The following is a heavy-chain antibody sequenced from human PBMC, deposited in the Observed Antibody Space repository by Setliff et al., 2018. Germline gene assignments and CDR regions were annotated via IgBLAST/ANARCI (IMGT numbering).Heavy chain of an antibody. CDR2: ISPHTGNT. Sequence: ASVKVSCKASGYTFSDYGISWVRQAPGQGLGWMGWISPHTGNTFYAPQFQGRVIMTTDTSTNTAYMDLRSLRSDDTAVYYCERLVRYCTTTTCQRTSGDDFWGQGTLVTVSS. CDR3: ERLVRYCTTTTCQRTSGDDF. J-gene: IGHJ4*02. CDR1: GYTFSDYG. V-gene: IGHV1-18*01. D-gene: IGHD2-2*01.